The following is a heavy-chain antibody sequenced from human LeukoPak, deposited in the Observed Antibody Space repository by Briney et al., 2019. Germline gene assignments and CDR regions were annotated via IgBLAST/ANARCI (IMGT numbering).Heavy chain of an antibody. Sequence: PGGSLRLSCAASGFTVSSNYMSWVRQAPGKGLEWVSVIYSGGSTYYADSVKGRFTNSRDNSKNTLYLQMNSLRAEDTAVYYCASRFILAVAGTSDFDYWGQGTLVTVSS. J-gene: IGHJ4*02. D-gene: IGHD6-19*01. CDR1: GFTVSSNY. CDR3: ASRFILAVAGTSDFDY. CDR2: IYSGGST. V-gene: IGHV3-53*01.